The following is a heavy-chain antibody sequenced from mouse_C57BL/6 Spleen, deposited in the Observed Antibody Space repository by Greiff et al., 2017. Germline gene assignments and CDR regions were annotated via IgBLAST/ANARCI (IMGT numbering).Heavy chain of an antibody. V-gene: IGHV1-26*01. CDR3: ASSYYVSRYWYVDV. J-gene: IGHJ1*03. CDR1: GYTFTDYY. CDR2: INPNNGGT. Sequence: VQLQQSGPELVKPGASVKISCKASGYTFTDYYMNWVKQSHGKSLEWIGDINPNNGGTSYNQKFKGKATLTVDKSSSTAYMELRSLTSEDSAVSYCASSYYVSRYWYVDVWGTGTTVTVSS. D-gene: IGHD1-1*01.